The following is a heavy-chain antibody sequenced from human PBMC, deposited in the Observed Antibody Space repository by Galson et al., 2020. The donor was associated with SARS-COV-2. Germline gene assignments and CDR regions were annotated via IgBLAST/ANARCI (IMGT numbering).Heavy chain of an antibody. CDR2: INHSGST. J-gene: IGHJ5*02. V-gene: IGHV4-34*01. D-gene: IGHD4-4*01. CDR1: GGSFSGYY. CDR3: ARGPYSNYLEFWFDP. Sequence: SKTLSLTCAVYGGSFSGYYWSWIRQPPGNGLEWIGEINHSGSTNYSPSLKSRVTISVDTSKNQFSLKLSTVTAADTAVYYCARGPYSNYLEFWFDPWGQGTLVTVSS.